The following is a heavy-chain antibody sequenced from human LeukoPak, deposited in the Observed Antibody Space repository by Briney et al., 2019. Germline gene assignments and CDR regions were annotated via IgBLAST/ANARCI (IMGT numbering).Heavy chain of an antibody. CDR3: ARDGSSSGWYVGY. Sequence: PSETLSLTCTVSGGSISSYYWSWIRQPPGKGLEWIGYIYYSGSTNYNPSLKSRVTISLDTSKNQFSLKLRSVTAADTAVYYCARDGSSSGWYVGYWGQGTLVTVSS. CDR2: IYYSGST. D-gene: IGHD6-19*01. V-gene: IGHV4-59*01. J-gene: IGHJ4*02. CDR1: GGSISSYY.